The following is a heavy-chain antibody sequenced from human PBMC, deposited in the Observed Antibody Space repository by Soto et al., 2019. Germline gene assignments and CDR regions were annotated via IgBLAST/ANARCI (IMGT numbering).Heavy chain of an antibody. CDR3: AKKRIASAGVHFDF. D-gene: IGHD6-13*01. V-gene: IGHV3-23*01. CDR2: ISASGDTT. J-gene: IGHJ4*02. Sequence: EVQLLESGGGLGQPGGSLRLSCAASGFTFSSYAINWVRQAPGMGLEWVSVISASGDTTYFADSVEGRFTISRDNSKTTVYLQMNSLRAEDTAVYYCAKKRIASAGVHFDFWGQGTLVTVSS. CDR1: GFTFSSYA.